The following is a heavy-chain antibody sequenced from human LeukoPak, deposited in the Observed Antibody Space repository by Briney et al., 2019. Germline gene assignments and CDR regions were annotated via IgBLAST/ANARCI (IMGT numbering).Heavy chain of an antibody. CDR2: IYYSGST. J-gene: IGHJ4*02. V-gene: IGHV4-39*07. CDR1: GGSISSSSYY. CDR3: ARDGGHKYYYDSSGYHFDY. Sequence: SKTLSLTCTVSGGSISSSSYYWGWIRQPPGKGLEWIGSIYYSGSTYYNPSLKSRVTISVDTSKNQFSLKLSSVTAADTAVYYCARDGGHKYYYDSSGYHFDYWGQGTLVTVSS. D-gene: IGHD3-22*01.